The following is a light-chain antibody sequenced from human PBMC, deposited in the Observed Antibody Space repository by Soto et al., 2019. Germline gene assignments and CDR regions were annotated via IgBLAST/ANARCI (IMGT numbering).Light chain of an antibody. CDR1: QGISNC. J-gene: IGKJ5*01. CDR3: QQCHSFPLT. Sequence: DIQMTQSPSSVSSSVGDTVTITCRASQGISNCLAWYQQKPGNAPKLLIYEAFTLQSGVPSRFSGSASGTDFTLTISSLQPEDFATYFCQQCHSFPLTFGQGTRVEIK. V-gene: IGKV1-12*01. CDR2: EAF.